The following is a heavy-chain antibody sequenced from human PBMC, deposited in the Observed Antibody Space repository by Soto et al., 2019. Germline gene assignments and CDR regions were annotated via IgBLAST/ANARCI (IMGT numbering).Heavy chain of an antibody. J-gene: IGHJ4*01. D-gene: IGHD2-21*01. CDR1: CGSISNYY. CDR3: SRDLWVDCGADCYPWEF. Sequence: SETLSLTCTVSCGSISNYYWSWIRQPPGKGLEWIGYMYNTGSTIYNPSLKRRVTISVDTSKNQFALKLNSVTAADTAVFYCSRDLWVDCGADCYPWEFWGQGTLVTVSS. V-gene: IGHV4-59*01. CDR2: MYNTGST.